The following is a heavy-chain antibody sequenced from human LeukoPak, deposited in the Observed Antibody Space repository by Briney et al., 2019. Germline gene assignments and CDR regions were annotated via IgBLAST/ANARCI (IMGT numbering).Heavy chain of an antibody. J-gene: IGHJ4*02. V-gene: IGHV4-4*07. D-gene: IGHD3-16*01. Sequence: SETLSLTCTVSSGSINSYYWGWVRQPAGRGLEWIGRIYTTGKTDYNPSLKSRLTMSIDTSKRQFSLNLRSVTAEDTAIYYCARHGYTASHYFLDFWSQGALVTVSS. CDR3: ARHGYTASHYFLDF. CDR1: SGSINSYY. CDR2: IYTTGKT.